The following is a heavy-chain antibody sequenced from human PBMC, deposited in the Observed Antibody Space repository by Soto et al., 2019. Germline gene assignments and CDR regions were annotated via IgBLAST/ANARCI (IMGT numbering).Heavy chain of an antibody. V-gene: IGHV3-30-3*01. D-gene: IGHD6-19*01. CDR2: ISYDGSNK. CDR3: VRDKSPYSSGWQNRHFAY. CDR1: GFTFSSYA. Sequence: QVQLVESGGGVVQPGRSLRLSCAASGFTFSSYAMHWVRQAPGKGLEWVAVISYDGSNKYYADSVKGRFTISRDNSKTLYLQMNSLRAEDTAVYYCVRDKSPYSSGWQNRHFAYWGQGTLVTVSS. J-gene: IGHJ4*02.